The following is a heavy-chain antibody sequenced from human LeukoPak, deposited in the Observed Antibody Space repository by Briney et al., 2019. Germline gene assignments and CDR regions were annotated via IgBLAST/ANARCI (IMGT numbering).Heavy chain of an antibody. Sequence: GGSPRLSCAASGFTFSNYAMSWVRQAPGKGLEWVSAISYSDSSTYYADSVKGRFTISRDNSKNTLYLQMNSLRAEDTAVYYCALSHSLMNWGQGTLVTVSS. CDR1: GFTFSNYA. V-gene: IGHV3-23*01. D-gene: IGHD3-3*02. CDR2: ISYSDSST. CDR3: ALSHSLMN. J-gene: IGHJ4*02.